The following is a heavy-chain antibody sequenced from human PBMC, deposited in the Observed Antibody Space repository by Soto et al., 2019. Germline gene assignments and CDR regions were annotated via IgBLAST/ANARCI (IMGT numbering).Heavy chain of an antibody. J-gene: IGHJ6*02. CDR1: GFSFGIYT. D-gene: IGHD2-21*02. V-gene: IGHV3-21*01. CDR3: ARVMCGDCAAYYYYSMDV. Sequence: EVQLVESGGALVKPGGSLRLSCAASGFSFGIYTMNWVRQAPGKGLEWVASVGTTSPYTSYADSVRGRFTISRDNAKNSLYLQMNSLRAEDTAVYYCARVMCGDCAAYYYYSMDVWGQGTTVTVSS. CDR2: VGTTSPYT.